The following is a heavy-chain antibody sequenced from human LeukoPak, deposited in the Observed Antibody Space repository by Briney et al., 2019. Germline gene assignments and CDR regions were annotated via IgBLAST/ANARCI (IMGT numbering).Heavy chain of an antibody. Sequence: SETLSLTCTVSGGPISSYYWSWIRQPAGKGLEWIGRIYTRGSTNYNPSLKSRVIMSVDTSKNQFSLKLSSVTAADTAVYYCARGKMATDFDYWGQGTLVTVSS. J-gene: IGHJ4*02. CDR3: ARGKMATDFDY. D-gene: IGHD5-24*01. CDR1: GGPISSYY. V-gene: IGHV4-4*07. CDR2: IYTRGST.